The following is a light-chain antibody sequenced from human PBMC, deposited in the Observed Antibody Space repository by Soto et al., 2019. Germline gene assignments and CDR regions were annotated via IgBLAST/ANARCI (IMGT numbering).Light chain of an antibody. CDR2: SAS. CDR1: QSLLSSSDNKNY. J-gene: IGKJ3*01. CDR3: QQYYGSPIT. Sequence: DIVMTQSPNSLAVSLGERATINCKSSQSLLSSSDNKNYLAWFQQKPGQAPKLLISSASTRYSGVPDRFSGSGSGTDFTLTVSSLLAEDVAVYYCQQYYGSPITFGPGTKLEIK. V-gene: IGKV4-1*01.